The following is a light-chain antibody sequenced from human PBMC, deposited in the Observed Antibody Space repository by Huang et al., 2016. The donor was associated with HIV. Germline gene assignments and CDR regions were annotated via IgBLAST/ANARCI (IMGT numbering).Light chain of an antibody. CDR2: DTS. CDR1: QSVGRY. V-gene: IGKV3-11*01. J-gene: IGKJ2*01. CDR3: QQPGS. Sequence: EIVLTQSPATLCLSPGERATLACRASQSVGRYLACYQQKPGQAPRQLIYDTSTRATGSPARFSGSGSETDCTLTISSLVPEDFAFYYCQQPGSFGQGTKVDIK.